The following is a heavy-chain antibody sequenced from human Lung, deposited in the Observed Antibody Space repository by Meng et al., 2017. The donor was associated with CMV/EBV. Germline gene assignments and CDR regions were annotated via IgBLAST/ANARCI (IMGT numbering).Heavy chain of an antibody. CDR1: GGSMSSTNW. CDR3: ARADKVRFDY. J-gene: IGHJ4*02. Sequence: QEPSQAAGPGLVKPSGTLSLTCAVSGGSMSSTNWWSWVRQPPGKGLEWIGEIYHSGSTNYNPSLKSRVSISVDKSKNQFSLKLSSVTAADTAVYYCARADKVRFDYWGQGTLVTVSS. CDR2: IYHSGST. V-gene: IGHV4-4*02.